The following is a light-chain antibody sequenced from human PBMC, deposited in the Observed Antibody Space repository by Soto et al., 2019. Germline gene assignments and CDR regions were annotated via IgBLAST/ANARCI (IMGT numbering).Light chain of an antibody. J-gene: IGKJ2*01. CDR3: QQSFTSART. V-gene: IGKV1-39*01. CDR1: QTIKSY. CDR2: AAS. Sequence: DIQATQSPSSLSASVGERVTITCRASQTIKSYLNWYQLTPGKAPKLLIFAASSLKSGVPSRFSGNGSATDFTLTINDLQPEDFATYYCQQSFTSARTFGPGTRLEIK.